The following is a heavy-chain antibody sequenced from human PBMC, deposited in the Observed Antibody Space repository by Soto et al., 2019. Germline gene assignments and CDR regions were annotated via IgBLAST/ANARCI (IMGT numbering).Heavy chain of an antibody. CDR3: ARRLYGNYDY. V-gene: IGHV1-18*01. CDR2: ISTYNGNT. J-gene: IGHJ4*02. Sequence: QAQLVQSGAEVKEPGASVKVSCKASGYSFTTSGITWVRQAPGQGLAWMGWISTYNGNTNYARKLQDRVTLTTDTSTSTAYMELRRLRSDDTAVYYCARRLYGNYDYWGQGTQVTVSS. CDR1: GYSFTTSG. D-gene: IGHD4-17*01.